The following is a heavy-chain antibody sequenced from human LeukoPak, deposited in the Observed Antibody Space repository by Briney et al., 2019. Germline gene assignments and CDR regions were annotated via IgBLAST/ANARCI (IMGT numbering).Heavy chain of an antibody. CDR1: GFTFGYYA. CDR2: IRSKVYGGTP. CDR3: TRDQTLYY. Sequence: ALRLACTASGFTFGYYAMTWVRQAPGKGLERVGFIRSKVYGGTPEYAASVKGRFTISRDDSKGIAYLQMNSLKTENTAVYYCTRDQTLYYWGQGTLVTVSS. J-gene: IGHJ4*02. V-gene: IGHV3-49*04.